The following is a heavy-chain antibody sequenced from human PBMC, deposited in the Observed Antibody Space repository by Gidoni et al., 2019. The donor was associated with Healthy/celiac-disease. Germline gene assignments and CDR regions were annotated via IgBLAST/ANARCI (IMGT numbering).Heavy chain of an antibody. V-gene: IGHV3-30-3*01. J-gene: IGHJ6*02. D-gene: IGHD2-21*01. CDR2: ISYDGSNK. CDR1: GFTFSSYA. Sequence: GFTFSSYAMHWVRQAPGKGLEWVAVISYDGSNKYYADSVKGRFTISRDNSKNTLYLQMNSLRAEDTAVYYCARDNGVWWRTGYYYYGMDVWGQGTTVTVSS. CDR3: ARDNGVWWRTGYYYYGMDV.